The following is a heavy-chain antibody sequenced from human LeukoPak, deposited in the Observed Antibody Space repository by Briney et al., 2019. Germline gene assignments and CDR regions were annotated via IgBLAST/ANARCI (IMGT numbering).Heavy chain of an antibody. CDR3: ARGPLTLTRGGEY. V-gene: IGHV1-69*04. Sequence: SVKVSCKASGGTFSSYAISWVRQAPGQGLEWMGRIIPILGIANYAQKFQGRVTITADKSTSTAYMELSSLRSEDTAVYYCARGPLTLTRGGEYWGQGTLVTVSS. J-gene: IGHJ4*02. CDR1: GGTFSSYA. D-gene: IGHD3-16*01. CDR2: IIPILGIA.